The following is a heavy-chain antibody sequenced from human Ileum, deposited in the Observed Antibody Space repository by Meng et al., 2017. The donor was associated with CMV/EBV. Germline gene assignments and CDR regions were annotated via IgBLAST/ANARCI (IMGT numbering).Heavy chain of an antibody. J-gene: IGHJ6*02. CDR3: AKQMRPAYYYGMDV. V-gene: IGHV3-23*03. CDR1: GFTLSSYA. CDR2: IFAGGRSA. Sequence: GESLKISCAASGFTLSSYAMSWVRQAPGKGLEWVSVIFAGGRSAYYVDSVKGRFTISRDNSENTLYLQMNSLRVEDTAIYYCAKQMRPAYYYGMDVWGQGTTVTVSS. D-gene: IGHD6-25*01.